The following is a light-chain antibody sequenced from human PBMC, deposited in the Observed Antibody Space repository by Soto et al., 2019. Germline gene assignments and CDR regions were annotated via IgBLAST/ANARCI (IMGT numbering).Light chain of an antibody. CDR2: GNS. V-gene: IGLV1-40*01. J-gene: IGLJ1*01. CDR1: RSNIGAGYD. CDR3: QSYDSSLSAPYG. Sequence: QSVLTQPPSVSGAPGQRVTISCTGSRSNIGAGYDVHWYQQLPGTAPKLLIYGNSNRPSGVPDRFSGSKSGTSASLAITGLQAEDEADYYCQSYDSSLSAPYGFGPGTKLTVL.